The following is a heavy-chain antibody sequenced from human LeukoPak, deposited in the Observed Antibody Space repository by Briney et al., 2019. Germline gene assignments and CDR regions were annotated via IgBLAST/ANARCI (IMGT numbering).Heavy chain of an antibody. CDR1: GYSFTSYW. J-gene: IGHJ4*02. V-gene: IGHV5-51*01. Sequence: GESLKISCKGSGYSFTSYWIGWVRQMPGEGLEWMGIIYPGDSDTGYSPSFQGQVTISADKSISTAYLQWSSLKASDTAMYYCARMTVTSYPYFDYWGQGTLVTVSS. CDR2: IYPGDSDT. D-gene: IGHD4-17*01. CDR3: ARMTVTSYPYFDY.